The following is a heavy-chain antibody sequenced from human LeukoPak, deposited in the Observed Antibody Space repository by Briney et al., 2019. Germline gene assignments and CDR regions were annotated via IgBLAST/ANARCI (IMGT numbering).Heavy chain of an antibody. J-gene: IGHJ4*02. D-gene: IGHD3-22*01. CDR2: IIPLSGTI. CDR1: GGTFISYV. CDR3: ARDVGYDSSGYYCSY. V-gene: IGHV1-69*13. Sequence: ASVKVSCKASGGTFISYVVSWVRQAPGQGLEWMGGIIPLSGTINYAQNFQGRVTITADEFSSTVYMELSNLRSEDTAVYYCARDVGYDSSGYYCSYWGQGTLVTVSS.